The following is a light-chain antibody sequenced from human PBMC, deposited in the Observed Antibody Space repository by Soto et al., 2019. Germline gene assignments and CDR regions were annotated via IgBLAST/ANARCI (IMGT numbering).Light chain of an antibody. CDR2: GAA. V-gene: IGKV1-39*01. Sequence: IQITQSPSSLSASVRDRVTITCRASQSISGSVNWYQQKPGKAPKLRVYGAATVQGGVPSRVSGSGSGTAHTLSIRRPEAEAFATYHRQQSYRPITFGQGTRLEIK. CDR3: QQSYRPIT. J-gene: IGKJ5*01. CDR1: QSISGS.